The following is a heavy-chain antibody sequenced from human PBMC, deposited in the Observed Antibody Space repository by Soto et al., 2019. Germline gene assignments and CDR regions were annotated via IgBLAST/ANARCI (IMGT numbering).Heavy chain of an antibody. CDR3: AKDGTYDSSSWGNWFDP. J-gene: IGHJ5*02. V-gene: IGHV3-23*01. CDR1: GFTFSSYA. CDR2: ISGSGGST. Sequence: EVQLLESGGGLVQPGGSLRLSCAASGFTFSSYAMSWVRQAPGKGLEWVSAISGSGGSTYYADSVKGRFTISRDNSKNTLYLQMNSLRAEDTAVYYCAKDGTYDSSSWGNWFDPWGQGTLVTVSS. D-gene: IGHD6-13*01.